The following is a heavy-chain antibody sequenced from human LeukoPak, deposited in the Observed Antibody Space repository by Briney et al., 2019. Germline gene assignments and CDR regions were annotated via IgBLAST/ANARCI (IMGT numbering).Heavy chain of an antibody. D-gene: IGHD6-6*01. CDR1: GFTFSSYA. V-gene: IGHV3-30*04. J-gene: IGHJ6*03. CDR3: ARAPDIAARLFHYYYYMDV. CDR2: ISYDGSNK. Sequence: GGSLRLSCAASGFTFSSYAMHRVRQAPGKGLEWVAVISYDGSNKYYADSVKGRFTISRDNAKNSLYLQMNSLRAEDTAVYYCARAPDIAARLFHYYYYMDVWGKGTTVTVSS.